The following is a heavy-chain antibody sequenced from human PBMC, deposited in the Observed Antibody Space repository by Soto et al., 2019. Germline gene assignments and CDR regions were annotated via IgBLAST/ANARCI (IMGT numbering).Heavy chain of an antibody. V-gene: IGHV4-30-4*01. CDR2: IYYSGST. J-gene: IGHJ4*02. CDR1: GGSISSGDYY. Sequence: QVQLQESGPGLVKPSQTLSLTCTVSGGSISSGDYYWSWIRQPPGKGLEWIGYIYYSGSTYYNTSLKKRVNISVETSKNQFSLKLRSMVAADTAVDYCAGGQYYDRSGYYYFDYWGQGTLVTVSS. CDR3: AGGQYYDRSGYYYFDY. D-gene: IGHD3-22*01.